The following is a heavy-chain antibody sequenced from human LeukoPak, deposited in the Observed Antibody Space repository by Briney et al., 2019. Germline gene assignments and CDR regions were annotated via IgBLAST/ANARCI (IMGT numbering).Heavy chain of an antibody. CDR3: ARDPNPYSSTSGYFDF. CDR2: IIPMFGTP. J-gene: IGHJ4*02. V-gene: IGHV1-69*05. D-gene: IGHD6-6*01. CDR1: GGTFSSYA. Sequence: SVKVSCKASGGTFSSYAVSWVRQAPGQGLEWMGGIIPMFGTPNYAQKFQGRVTITTDESTSTAYMELSSLRSEDTAVYYCARDPNPYSSTSGYFDFWGQGTLVTVSS.